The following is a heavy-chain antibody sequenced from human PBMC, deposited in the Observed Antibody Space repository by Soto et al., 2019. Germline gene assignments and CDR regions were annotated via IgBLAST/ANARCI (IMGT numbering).Heavy chain of an antibody. CDR2: INAGNGNT. V-gene: IGHV1-3*01. CDR3: ARELATTGYYYYGMDV. CDR1: GYTLTSYA. Sequence: ASVKVSCKASGYTLTSYAMHWVRQAPGQRLEWMGWINAGNGNTKYSQKFQGRVTITRDTSASTAYMELSSLRSEDTAVYYCARELATTGYYYYGMDVWGQGTTVTVSS. J-gene: IGHJ6*02. D-gene: IGHD4-17*01.